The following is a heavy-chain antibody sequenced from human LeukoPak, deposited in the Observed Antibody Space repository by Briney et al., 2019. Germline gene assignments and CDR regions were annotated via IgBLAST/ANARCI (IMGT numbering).Heavy chain of an antibody. CDR1: GFTFSYYS. Sequence: PGGSLRLSCAASGFTFSYYSINWVRQAPGKGLEWVSYIGGSGNTIYCADSVKGRFTISRDNAKNSLYLQMNSLRDEDTAVYYCARKALGQGQYYFDFWGQGTLVTVSS. D-gene: IGHD5-24*01. J-gene: IGHJ4*02. CDR3: ARKALGQGQYYFDF. CDR2: IGGSGNTI. V-gene: IGHV3-48*02.